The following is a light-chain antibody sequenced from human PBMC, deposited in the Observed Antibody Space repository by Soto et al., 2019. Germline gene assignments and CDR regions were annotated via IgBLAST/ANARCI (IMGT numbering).Light chain of an antibody. V-gene: IGLV1-47*02. CDR1: SSNLGSNY. Sequence: QSVLTQPPSASGTPGERVTISCSGSSSNLGSNYVYWYQHLPGTDPKLLIYSNDQRPSGVPDRFSGSKSGTSASLAISGLRSEDEADYSCSAWDDSLSGRVFGGGTKLTVL. CDR3: SAWDDSLSGRV. J-gene: IGLJ3*02. CDR2: SND.